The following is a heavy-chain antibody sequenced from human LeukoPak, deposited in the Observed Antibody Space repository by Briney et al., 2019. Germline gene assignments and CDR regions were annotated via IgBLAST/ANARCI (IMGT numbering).Heavy chain of an antibody. Sequence: GRSLRLSCAASGFTFSSYGMHWVRQAPGKGLEWVAVIWYDGSNKYYADSAKGRFTISRDNSKNTLYLQMNSLRAEDTAVYYCARDPEADSSGWSDNWFDPWGQGTLVTVSS. CDR1: GFTFSSYG. D-gene: IGHD6-19*01. CDR2: IWYDGSNK. CDR3: ARDPEADSSGWSDNWFDP. J-gene: IGHJ5*02. V-gene: IGHV3-33*01.